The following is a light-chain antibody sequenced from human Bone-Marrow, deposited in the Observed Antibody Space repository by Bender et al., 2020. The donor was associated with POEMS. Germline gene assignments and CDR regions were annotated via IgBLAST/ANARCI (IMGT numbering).Light chain of an antibody. J-gene: IGLJ2*01. CDR1: NNDVANYNL. Sequence: QSVLTQPASVSGSPGQSITISCNKTNNDVANYNLVSWYQQHPGKAPKLMIYEATKRPSGISNRFSGSKSGNTAFLTISGLQAEDEADYYCCSYTTTYTWIFGGGTKLTVL. CDR3: CSYTTTYTWI. V-gene: IGLV2-23*01. CDR2: EAT.